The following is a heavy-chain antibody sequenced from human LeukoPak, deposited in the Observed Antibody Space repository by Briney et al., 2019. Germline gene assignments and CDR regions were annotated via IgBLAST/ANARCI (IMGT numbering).Heavy chain of an antibody. Sequence: PSETLSLTCTVSGGSLSSYYWSWIRQPPGKGLEWIGYIYYSGSTNYNPSLKSRVTISIETSKNQFSLKLSSVTAADTAVYYCARQYDNGGYGFFQHWGQGTLVTASS. V-gene: IGHV4-59*08. CDR1: GGSLSSYY. CDR3: ARQYDNGGYGFFQH. D-gene: IGHD3-22*01. J-gene: IGHJ1*01. CDR2: IYYSGST.